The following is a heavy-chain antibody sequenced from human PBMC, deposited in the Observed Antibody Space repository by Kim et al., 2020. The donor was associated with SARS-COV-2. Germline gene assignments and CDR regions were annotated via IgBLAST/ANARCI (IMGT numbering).Heavy chain of an antibody. J-gene: IGHJ6*02. CDR3: ARVSGWRYYYYYGMDV. Sequence: SLKSRVTISVDTSKNQFSLKLSSVTAADTAVYYCARVSGWRYYYYYGMDVWGQGTTVTLSS. V-gene: IGHV4-34*01. D-gene: IGHD6-19*01.